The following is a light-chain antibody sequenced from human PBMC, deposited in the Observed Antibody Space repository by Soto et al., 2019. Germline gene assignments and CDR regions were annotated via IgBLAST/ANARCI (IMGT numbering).Light chain of an antibody. V-gene: IGKV3-15*01. J-gene: IGKJ1*01. CDR3: QHYNVWPPWT. Sequence: EIVMKQSPATLSVSPEDRVTLSCRASQNVRRNIAWYQQKPGQAPSLPIFGAITRATGIPARFSGSGSGTEFTITISSLQSEDSAIYYCQHYNVWPPWTFGQGTKV. CDR2: GAI. CDR1: QNVRRN.